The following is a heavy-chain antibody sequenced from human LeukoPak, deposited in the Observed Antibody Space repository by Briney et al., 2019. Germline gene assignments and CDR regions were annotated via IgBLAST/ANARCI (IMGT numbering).Heavy chain of an antibody. D-gene: IGHD5-18*01. CDR3: ARCVRGYSYPYYYYYMDD. CDR1: GFTFSSYG. J-gene: IGHJ6*03. V-gene: IGHV4-59*01. CDR2: IYYSGST. Sequence: GSLRLSCAASGFTFSSYGMSWIRQPPGKGLEWIGYIYYSGSTNYNPSLKSRVTISVDTSKNQFSLKLSSVTAADTAVYYCARCVRGYSYPYYYYYMDDWGKGTTVTISS.